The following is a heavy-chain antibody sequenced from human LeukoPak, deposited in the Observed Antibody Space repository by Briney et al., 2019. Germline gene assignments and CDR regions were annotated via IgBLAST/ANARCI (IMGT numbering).Heavy chain of an antibody. CDR1: GGTFSSYA. J-gene: IGHJ6*02. CDR3: ASRDLAAAAGQLSYYYYGMDV. Sequence: ASVKVSCKASGGTFSSYAISWVRQAPGQGLEWMGRIIPILGIANYAQKFQGRVTITADKSTSTAYMELSSLRSEDTAVYYCASRDLAAAAGQLSYYYYGMDVWGQGTTVTVSS. D-gene: IGHD6-13*01. CDR2: IIPILGIA. V-gene: IGHV1-69*04.